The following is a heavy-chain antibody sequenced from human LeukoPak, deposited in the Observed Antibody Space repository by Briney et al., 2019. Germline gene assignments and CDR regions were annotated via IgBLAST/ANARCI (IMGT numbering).Heavy chain of an antibody. D-gene: IGHD4-17*01. V-gene: IGHV4-34*01. J-gene: IGHJ3*02. CDR1: GGSFSDYY. CDR2: INHSGST. CDR3: ASPTTVTTSAYRAFDI. Sequence: SETLSLTCAVCGGSFSDYYWSWIRQPPGKGLEWIGEINHSGSTNYSPSLRSRVTISVDTSKNQFSLNLRSVTAADTAVYYCASPTTVTTSAYRAFDIWGQGTMVTVSA.